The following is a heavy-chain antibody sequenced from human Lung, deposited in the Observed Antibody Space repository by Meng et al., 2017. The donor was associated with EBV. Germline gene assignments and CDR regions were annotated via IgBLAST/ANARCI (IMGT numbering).Heavy chain of an antibody. Sequence: QLRFQESGHGLVKSSETMSLTCSVSGGSINRSAYYWGWIRQPPGKGLEWIGGIFYRGTTYFNPSLKSRLSMSVDTSKNQFSLNLTSVAAADTAVYYCARVVAGRYNWFDPWGQGTLVTVSS. CDR2: IFYRGTT. D-gene: IGHD6-6*01. J-gene: IGHJ5*02. V-gene: IGHV4-39*01. CDR1: GGSINRSAYY. CDR3: ARVVAGRYNWFDP.